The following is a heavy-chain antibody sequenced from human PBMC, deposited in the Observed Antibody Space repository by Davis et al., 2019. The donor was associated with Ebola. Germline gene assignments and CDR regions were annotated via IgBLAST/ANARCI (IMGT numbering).Heavy chain of an antibody. CDR1: GGSISSYY. Sequence: MPSETLSLTCTVSGGSISSYYWGWIRQPPGKGLEWIGEINHSGSTNYNPSLKSRVTISVDKSKNQFSLKLSSVTAADTAVYYCARESEATNYFDYWGQGTLVTVSS. V-gene: IGHV4-34*01. J-gene: IGHJ4*02. CDR3: ARESEATNYFDY. D-gene: IGHD5-12*01. CDR2: INHSGST.